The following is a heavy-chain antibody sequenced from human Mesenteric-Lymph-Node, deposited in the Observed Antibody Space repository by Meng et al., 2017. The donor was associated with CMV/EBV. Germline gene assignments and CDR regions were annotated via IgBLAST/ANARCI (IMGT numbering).Heavy chain of an antibody. D-gene: IGHD3-9*01. CDR1: GGSFSGYY. V-gene: IGHV4-34*01. CDR2: INHSGST. CDR3: ARGSSYDILTGYFDY. Sequence: VQLHQRGSGLLNPSETLSVTCAVYGGSFSGYYWNWIRQSPEKGLEWIGEINHSGSTTYNPSFTSRIIISVDTSTDQISLNMSSVTAADTAVYYCARGSSYDILTGYFDYWGQGALVTVSS. J-gene: IGHJ4*02.